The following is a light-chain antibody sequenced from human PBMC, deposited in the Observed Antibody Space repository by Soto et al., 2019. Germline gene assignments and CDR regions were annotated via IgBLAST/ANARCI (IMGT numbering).Light chain of an antibody. V-gene: IGKV3-20*01. CDR1: QSVSSRY. CDR2: GAS. J-gene: IGKJ5*01. CDR3: QQYGTSPPIT. Sequence: EILLTQSPGTLSLSPGERATLSCRASQSVSSRYLAWYQQKPGQAPRLLIYGASFGATGVPGRFSGSGSGTDFTLTISRLEPEDFAVYYCQQYGTSPPITFGQGTRLEIK.